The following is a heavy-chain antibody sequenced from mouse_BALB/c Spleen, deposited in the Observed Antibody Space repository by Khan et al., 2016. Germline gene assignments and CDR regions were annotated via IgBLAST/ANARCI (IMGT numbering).Heavy chain of an antibody. D-gene: IGHD2-1*01. CDR1: GYSFTGYY. CDR2: VNPNNGGT. Sequence: VQLKESGPDLVKPGASVKISCKASGYSFTGYYMHWVRQSHGKSLEWIGRVNPNNGGTSYIQNFKAKAILTVDKSSSTAYMELSSLTSEDSAVYYRERGGNHGHFDGWGAGTTVTVAS. V-gene: IGHV1-26*01. J-gene: IGHJ1*01. CDR3: ERGGNHGHFDG.